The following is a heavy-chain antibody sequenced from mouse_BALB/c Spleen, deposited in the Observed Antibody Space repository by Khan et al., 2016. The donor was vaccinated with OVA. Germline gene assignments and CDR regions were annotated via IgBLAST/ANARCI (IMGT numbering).Heavy chain of an antibody. D-gene: IGHD2-14*01. Sequence: QMQLEESGPGLVAPSQTLSNTCTISGFSLSRYNIHWVRQPPGGGLEWLGMIWGGGGTDYNSTLKSRLSISKDNSKSHVFLKMNSLQTDDTAGHCCTSAYYRYEGYYDRDYGGQRTRVTVSS. CDR1: GFSLSRYN. V-gene: IGHV2-6-4*01. J-gene: IGHJ4*01. CDR2: IWGGGGT. CDR3: TSAYYRYEGYYDRDY.